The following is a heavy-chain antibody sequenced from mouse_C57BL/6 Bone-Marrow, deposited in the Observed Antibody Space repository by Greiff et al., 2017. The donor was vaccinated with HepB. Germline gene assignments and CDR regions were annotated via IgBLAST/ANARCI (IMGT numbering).Heavy chain of an antibody. D-gene: IGHD2-10*02. Sequence: EVQLQQSGAELVRPGASVKLSCTASGFNIKDDYMHWVKQRPEQGLEWIGWIDPENGDTEYASKFQGKATITADTSSNTAYLQLSSLTSEDTAVYYCTTWGYGNYWFAYWGQGTLVTVSA. J-gene: IGHJ3*01. CDR1: GFNIKDDY. CDR3: TTWGYGNYWFAY. CDR2: IDPENGDT. V-gene: IGHV14-4*01.